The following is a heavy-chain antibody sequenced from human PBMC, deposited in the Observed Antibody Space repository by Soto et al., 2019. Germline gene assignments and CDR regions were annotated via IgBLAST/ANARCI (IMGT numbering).Heavy chain of an antibody. CDR3: ARGDTGYDYFDY. J-gene: IGHJ4*02. CDR2: ISGSSGDT. CDR1: GFSFSSYA. V-gene: IGHV3-23*01. D-gene: IGHD5-18*01. Sequence: EVQLLESGGGLVQRGGSLRLSCAASGFSFSSYAMRWVRQSPGKGLEWVSGISGSSGDTDYADYVKGRFTSSRDNSKNSLYLKRNSLGAGDAAVCYCARGDTGYDYFDYWGQGTLVTVSS.